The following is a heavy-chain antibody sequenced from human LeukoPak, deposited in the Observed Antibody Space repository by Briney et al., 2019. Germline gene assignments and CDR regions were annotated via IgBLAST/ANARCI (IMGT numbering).Heavy chain of an antibody. CDR2: ISGSGGSR. Sequence: GGSLRLSCAVSGFTFSNYAMSWVRQAPGKGLEWVSAISGSGGSRYYADSVRGRFTISRDDSKNTLYVQMNSLRAEDTAVYYCAKPLYGSGSQTLNYYYYGMDVWGQGTTVTVSS. CDR3: AKPLYGSGSQTLNYYYYGMDV. CDR1: GFTFSNYA. J-gene: IGHJ6*02. V-gene: IGHV3-23*01. D-gene: IGHD3-10*01.